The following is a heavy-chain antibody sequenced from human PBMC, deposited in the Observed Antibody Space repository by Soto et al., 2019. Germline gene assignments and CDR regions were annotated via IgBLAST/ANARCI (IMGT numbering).Heavy chain of an antibody. V-gene: IGHV1-69*06. CDR3: ARAQGVRYSSGWYGGEYYFDY. CDR1: GGTFSSYA. D-gene: IGHD6-19*01. CDR2: IIPIFGTA. J-gene: IGHJ4*02. Sequence: QVQLVQSGAEVKKPGSSVKVSCKASGGTFSSYAISWVRQAPGQGLEWMGGIIPIFGTANYAQKFQRRVTITADKSTSTAYMELSSLRSEDTAVYYCARAQGVRYSSGWYGGEYYFDYWGQGTLVTVSS.